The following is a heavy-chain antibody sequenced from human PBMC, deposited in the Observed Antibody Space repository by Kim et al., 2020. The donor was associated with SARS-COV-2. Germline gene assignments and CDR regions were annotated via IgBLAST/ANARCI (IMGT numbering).Heavy chain of an antibody. D-gene: IGHD2-15*01. CDR3: ARERRVCSGGSCYLFDP. Sequence: LQSRVTISVDTTKSQFSLKLSSVTAADTAVYYCARERRVCSGGSCYLFDPWGQGTLVTVSS. J-gene: IGHJ5*02. V-gene: IGHV4-30-2*04.